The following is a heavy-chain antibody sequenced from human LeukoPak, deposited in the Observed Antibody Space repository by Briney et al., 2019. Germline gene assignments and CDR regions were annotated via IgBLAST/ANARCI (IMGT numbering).Heavy chain of an antibody. Sequence: GGSLRLSCAASGFTFNTYAMSWVRQAPGKGLEWVSAISDSGGSAYYADSVKGRFTISRDNSKNTLYLQMNSLRAEDTAVYYCATYRQVLLPFESWGQGTLVTVSS. CDR1: GFTFNTYA. D-gene: IGHD2-8*02. V-gene: IGHV3-23*01. J-gene: IGHJ4*02. CDR2: ISDSGGSA. CDR3: ATYRQVLLPFES.